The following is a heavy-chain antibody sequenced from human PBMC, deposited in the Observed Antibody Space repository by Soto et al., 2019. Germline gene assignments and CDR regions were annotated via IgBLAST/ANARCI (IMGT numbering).Heavy chain of an antibody. CDR1: GGSITSSNW. D-gene: IGHD6-6*01. Sequence: SETLSLTCAVSGGSITSSNWWSWVRQPPGKGLEWIGEIYHSGSTNYNPSLKSRVTISVDKSKNQFSLKLSSVTAADTAAYYCARIPWQLSFDDWGQGTQVTVSS. CDR2: IYHSGST. CDR3: ARIPWQLSFDD. J-gene: IGHJ4*02. V-gene: IGHV4-4*02.